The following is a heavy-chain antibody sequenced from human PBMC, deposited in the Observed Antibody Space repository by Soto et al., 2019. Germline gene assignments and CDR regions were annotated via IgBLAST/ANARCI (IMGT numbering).Heavy chain of an antibody. CDR2: IYVSNGYT. Sequence: VQLVQSGGEVKKPGASVKVSCKTSNYNFDSDGITWVRQAPGQGLEWMGWIYVSNGYTNYAQKFEDRVTLTTDTSTRTVYMELRSLRPDDTAVYYCANRGNSLMGVWGQGTTVTVSS. CDR3: ANRGNSLMGV. CDR1: NYNFDSDG. J-gene: IGHJ6*02. V-gene: IGHV1-18*01.